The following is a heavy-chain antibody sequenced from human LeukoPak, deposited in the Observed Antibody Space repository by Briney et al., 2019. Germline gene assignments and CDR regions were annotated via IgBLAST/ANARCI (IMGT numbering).Heavy chain of an antibody. CDR1: GGSFSGYY. D-gene: IGHD6-13*01. CDR3: ARGPPNSSSWVNWFDP. CDR2: INHSGST. V-gene: IGHV4-34*01. J-gene: IGHJ5*02. Sequence: SETLSLTCAVYGGSFSGYYWSWIRHPPGKGLEWIGEINHSGSTNYNPSLKSRVTISVDTSKNQFSLKLSSVTAADTAVYYCARGPPNSSSWVNWFDPWGQGTLVTVSS.